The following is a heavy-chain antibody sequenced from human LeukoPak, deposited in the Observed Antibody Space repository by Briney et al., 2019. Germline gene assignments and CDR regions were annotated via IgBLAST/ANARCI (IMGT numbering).Heavy chain of an antibody. CDR1: GFTFSSYW. D-gene: IGHD5-18*01. CDR3: AKAYTAMVLEDTNWFDP. Sequence: GGSLRLSCAASGFTFSSYWMSWVRQAPGKGLEWVANIKQDGSEKYYVDSVKGRFTISRDNAKNSLYLQMNSLRAEDTALYYCAKAYTAMVLEDTNWFDPWGQGTLVTVSS. CDR2: IKQDGSEK. J-gene: IGHJ5*02. V-gene: IGHV3-7*03.